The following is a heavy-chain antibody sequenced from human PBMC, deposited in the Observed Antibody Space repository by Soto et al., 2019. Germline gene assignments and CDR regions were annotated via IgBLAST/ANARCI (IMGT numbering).Heavy chain of an antibody. V-gene: IGHV4-34*01. J-gene: IGHJ2*01. CDR2: INHSGSS. CDR3: ARMAGPWYFDL. Sequence: LSLTCAVHGGSFSGFYWTWILQPPGKGLEWIGEINHSGSSNYNPPLKSRVTMSLDTSRNQFSLSLNSVTAADTAVYYCARMAGPWYFDLWGRGTLVTVSS. CDR1: GGSFSGFY.